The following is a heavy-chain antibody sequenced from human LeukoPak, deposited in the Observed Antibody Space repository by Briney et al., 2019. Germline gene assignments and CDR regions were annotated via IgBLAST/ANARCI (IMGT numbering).Heavy chain of an antibody. CDR1: GFTFDDYA. CDR3: AKGGLGYYYMDV. J-gene: IGHJ6*03. D-gene: IGHD3-16*01. CDR2: ISRDGGST. V-gene: IGHV3-43D*04. Sequence: GRSLRLSCAASGFTFDDYAMHWVRQTPGKGLEWVSLISRDGGSTYYADSVKGRFTISRDNSKNSLYLQMNSLRAEDAALYYCAKGGLGYYYMDVWGKGTTVTVSS.